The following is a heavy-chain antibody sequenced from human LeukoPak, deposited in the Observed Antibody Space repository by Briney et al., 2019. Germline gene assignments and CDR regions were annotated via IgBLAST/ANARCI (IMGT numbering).Heavy chain of an antibody. V-gene: IGHV4-39*07. D-gene: IGHD2-2*01. CDR3: ARTRYCSSTSCYSTWFDP. CDR2: IYYSGST. J-gene: IGHJ5*02. Sequence: SETLSLTCTVSGGSISSSSYYWGWIRQPPGKGLEWIGSIYYSGSTYYNPSLKSRVTISVDMSKNQFSLKLSSVTAADTAVYYCARTRYCSSTSCYSTWFDPWGQGTLVTVSS. CDR1: GGSISSSSYY.